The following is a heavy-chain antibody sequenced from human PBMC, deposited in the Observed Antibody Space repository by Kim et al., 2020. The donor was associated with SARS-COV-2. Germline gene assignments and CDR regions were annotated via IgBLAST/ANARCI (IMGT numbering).Heavy chain of an antibody. Sequence: YPSGLTKYNPSLRSRVTMSVDMSKSQFSLKLSSVTAADTAVYYCASALGHWGQGTLVTVSS. CDR3: ASALGH. J-gene: IGHJ4*02. V-gene: IGHV4-4*07. D-gene: IGHD3-16*02. CDR2: YPSGLT.